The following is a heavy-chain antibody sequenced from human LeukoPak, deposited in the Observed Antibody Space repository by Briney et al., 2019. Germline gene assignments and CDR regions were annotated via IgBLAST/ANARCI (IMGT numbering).Heavy chain of an antibody. CDR2: IYPGDSAT. CDR3: ASPYGSGSKYPYYFDF. V-gene: IGHV5-51*01. J-gene: IGHJ4*02. Sequence: KHGESLKISCKGSGYSFTSHWIGWVRPTPGKGLEWMGIIYPGDSATRYSPSFQGQVTISADKSISTAYLQWSSLKASDTAMYYCASPYGSGSKYPYYFDFWGQGTLVTVSS. CDR1: GYSFTSHW. D-gene: IGHD3-10*01.